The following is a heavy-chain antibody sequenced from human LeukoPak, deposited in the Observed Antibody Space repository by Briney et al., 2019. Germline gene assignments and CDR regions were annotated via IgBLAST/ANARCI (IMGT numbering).Heavy chain of an antibody. CDR1: GGSISSGGYS. Sequence: SQTLSLTCAVSGGSISSGGYSWSWIRQPPGKGLEWIGYIYHSGSTYYNPSLKSRVTISVDRSKNQFSLKLSSVTAADTAVYYCARGGIQLWSRWGQGTLVTVSS. CDR2: IYHSGST. V-gene: IGHV4-30-2*01. J-gene: IGHJ4*02. CDR3: ARGGIQLWSR. D-gene: IGHD5-18*01.